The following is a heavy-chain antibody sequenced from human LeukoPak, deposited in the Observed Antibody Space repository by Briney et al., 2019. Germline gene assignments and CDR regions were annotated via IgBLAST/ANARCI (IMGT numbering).Heavy chain of an antibody. J-gene: IGHJ4*02. CDR1: GFTFSSYG. CDR3: AGGYCSSTSCFDY. Sequence: QPGRSLRLSCAASGFTFSSYGMHWVRQAPGKGLEWVAVIWYDGSNKYYADSVKGRFTISRDNSKNTLYLQMNSLRAEDTAVYYCAGGYCSSTSCFDYWGQGTLVTVSS. V-gene: IGHV3-33*01. CDR2: IWYDGSNK. D-gene: IGHD2-2*01.